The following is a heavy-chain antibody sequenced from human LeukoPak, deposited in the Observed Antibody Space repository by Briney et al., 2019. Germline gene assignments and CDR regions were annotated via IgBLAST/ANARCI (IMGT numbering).Heavy chain of an antibody. D-gene: IGHD1-14*01. Sequence: GGSLRLSCAASGFTFSSYAMSWVRQAPGKGLEWVSAISGIGGSTYYADSVKDRFTISRDNSKNTLYLQMNSLRAEDTAVYYCAKATPGVSKVSPDYWGQGTLVTVSS. J-gene: IGHJ4*02. V-gene: IGHV3-23*01. CDR2: ISGIGGST. CDR3: AKATPGVSKVSPDY. CDR1: GFTFSSYA.